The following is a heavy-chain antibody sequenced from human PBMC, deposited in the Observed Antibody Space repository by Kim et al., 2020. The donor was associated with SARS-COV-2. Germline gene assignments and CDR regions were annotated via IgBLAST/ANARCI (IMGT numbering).Heavy chain of an antibody. CDR2: IYYSGST. D-gene: IGHD6-13*01. CDR3: ASYSNISWYYFDY. CDR1: GGSISSYY. Sequence: SETLSLTCTVSGGSISSYYWSWIRQPPGKGLEWIGYIYYSGSTNYNPSLKSRVTISVDTSKNQFSLKLSSVTAADTAVYYCASYSNISWYYFDYWGQGTLVTVSS. V-gene: IGHV4-59*01. J-gene: IGHJ4*02.